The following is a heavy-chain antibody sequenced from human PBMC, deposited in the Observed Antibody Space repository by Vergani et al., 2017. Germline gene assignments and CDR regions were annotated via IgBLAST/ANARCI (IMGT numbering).Heavy chain of an antibody. CDR1: GFTFSSYA. D-gene: IGHD3-3*01. J-gene: IGHJ4*02. CDR3: AKVYYDFWSGYYPPFDY. V-gene: IGHV3-23*04. CDR2: ISGSGGST. Sequence: VQLVESGGGVVQPGGSLRLSCAASGFTFSSYAMSWVRQAPGKGLEWVSAISGSGGSTYYADSVKGRFTISRDNSKNTLYLQMNSLRAEDTAVYYCAKVYYDFWSGYYPPFDYWGQGTLVTVSS.